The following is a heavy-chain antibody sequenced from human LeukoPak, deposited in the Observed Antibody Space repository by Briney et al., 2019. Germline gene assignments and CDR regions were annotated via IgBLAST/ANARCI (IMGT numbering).Heavy chain of an antibody. CDR1: GYTFTTYY. D-gene: IGHD3-22*01. CDR3: ARDVFSSGYYVGRYYFDY. V-gene: IGHV1-46*01. CDR2: INPSGGST. J-gene: IGHJ4*02. Sequence: SVKVSCKASGYTFTTYYMHWVRQAPGQRLEWMAIINPSGGSTSYAQKFQGRVTMTRDTSTSTVYMELSSLRSEHTAVYYCARDVFSSGYYVGRYYFDYWGQGTLVTVSS.